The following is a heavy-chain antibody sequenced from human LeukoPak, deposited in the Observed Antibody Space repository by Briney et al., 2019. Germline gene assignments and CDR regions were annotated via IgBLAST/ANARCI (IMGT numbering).Heavy chain of an antibody. D-gene: IGHD2-2*01. CDR3: ARGPAARETGTFDY. CDR2: IIPILGIA. J-gene: IGHJ4*02. V-gene: IGHV1-69*04. CDR1: GGTFSSYA. Sequence: SVKVPCKASGGTFSSYAISWVRQAPGQGLEWMGRIIPILGIANYAQKFQSRVTITADKSTSTAYMELSSLRSEDTAVYYCARGPAARETGTFDYWGQGTLVTVSS.